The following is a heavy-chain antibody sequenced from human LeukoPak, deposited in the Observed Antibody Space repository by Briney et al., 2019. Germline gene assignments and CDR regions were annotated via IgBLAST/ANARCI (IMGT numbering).Heavy chain of an antibody. CDR1: GGSISSYY. J-gene: IGHJ4*02. Sequence: SETLSLTCTVSGGSISSYYWSWIRQPAGKGLEWIGRIYTSGSTNYNPSLKSRVTMSVDTSKNQFSLKLGTVTAADTAVYFCSKRNIRDFAAKVELDYENYFDYWGQGTLVTVSS. CDR3: SKRNIRDFAAKVELDYENYFDY. CDR2: IYTSGST. D-gene: IGHD3-9*01. V-gene: IGHV4-4*07.